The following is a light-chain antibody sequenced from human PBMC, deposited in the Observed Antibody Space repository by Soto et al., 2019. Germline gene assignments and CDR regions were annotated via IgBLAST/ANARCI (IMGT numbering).Light chain of an antibody. Sequence: QSVLTQPASVSGSPRQSITISCTGTSSDVGGYNYVSWYQHHPGKATKLIIYDVTNRPSGVSNPFSGSKSGNTASLTISVLQPEDEADYYCSSYTTSNTRQIVFGTGTKVTVL. CDR1: SSDVGGYNY. J-gene: IGLJ1*01. CDR2: DVT. V-gene: IGLV2-14*03. CDR3: SSYTTSNTRQIV.